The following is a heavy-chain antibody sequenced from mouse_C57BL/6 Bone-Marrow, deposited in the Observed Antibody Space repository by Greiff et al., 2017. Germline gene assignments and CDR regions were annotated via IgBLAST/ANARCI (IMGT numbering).Heavy chain of an antibody. J-gene: IGHJ1*03. V-gene: IGHV1-19*01. D-gene: IGHD1-1*01. CDR3: ASITTVVATFYWYFDV. CDR2: INPYNGGT. CDR1: GYTFTDYY. Sequence: VQLQQSGPVLVKPGASVKMSCKASGYTFTDYYMNWVKQSHGKSLEWIGGINPYNGGTSYNQKFKGKATLTVDKSSSTAYMELNSLTSEDSAVYYCASITTVVATFYWYFDVWGTGTTVTVSS.